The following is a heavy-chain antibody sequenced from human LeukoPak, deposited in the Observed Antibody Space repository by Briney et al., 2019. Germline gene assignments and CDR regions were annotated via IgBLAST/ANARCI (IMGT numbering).Heavy chain of an antibody. Sequence: GRSLRLSCAASGFTFSSCAMHWARQAPGKGLEWVAVISYDGSNKYYADSVKGRFTISRDNSKNTLYLQMNSLRAEDTAVYYCASLTGIAAAGEYNWFDPWGQGTLVTVSS. J-gene: IGHJ5*02. CDR3: ASLTGIAAAGEYNWFDP. CDR2: ISYDGSNK. D-gene: IGHD6-13*01. V-gene: IGHV3-30*01. CDR1: GFTFSSCA.